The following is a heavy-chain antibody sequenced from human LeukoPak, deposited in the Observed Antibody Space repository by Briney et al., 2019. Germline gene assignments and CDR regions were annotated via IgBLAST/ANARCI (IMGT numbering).Heavy chain of an antibody. CDR1: GGSISSSSYY. CDR3: ARRPYYDYVWGSYRSYYFDY. CDR2: IYYSGST. V-gene: IGHV4-39*01. J-gene: IGHJ4*02. D-gene: IGHD3-16*02. Sequence: SETLSLTCTDPGGSISSSSYYWGWIRQPPGKGLEWIGSIYYSGSTYYNPSLKSRVTISVDTSKNQFSLKLSSVTAADTAVYYCARRPYYDYVWGSYRSYYFDYWGQGTLVTVSS.